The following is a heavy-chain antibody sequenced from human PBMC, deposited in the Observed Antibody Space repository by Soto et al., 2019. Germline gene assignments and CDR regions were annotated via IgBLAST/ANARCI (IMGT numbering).Heavy chain of an antibody. CDR2: MNPNSGDT. Sequence: QVQLVQSGAEVKKPGASVRVSCKGSGYSFTSYDVHWVRQAPGQGLEWMGWMNPNSGDTVYAQNFQGRVTMTSDTPMRTADMELSSLTSEDTAVYYCTRVSFSVNLRFPFDSWGRGTLISVSS. V-gene: IGHV1-8*01. CDR1: GYSFTSYD. D-gene: IGHD4-17*01. J-gene: IGHJ4*02. CDR3: TRVSFSVNLRFPFDS.